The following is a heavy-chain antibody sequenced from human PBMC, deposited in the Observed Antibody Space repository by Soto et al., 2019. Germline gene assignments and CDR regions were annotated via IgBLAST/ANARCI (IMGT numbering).Heavy chain of an antibody. J-gene: IGHJ4*02. CDR2: ILHDETP. V-gene: IGHV3-23*01. D-gene: IGHD2-21*01. CDR3: AKDLFPTSGQRFFFES. Sequence: LRLSCAASGFTFSTYAMTWVRQAPGRGLEWVSTILHDETPFYTDSVKGRFTISRDNVRGTLYLQMNGLRVEDVALYFCAKDLFPTSGQRFFFESWGQGSLVTVSS. CDR1: GFTFSTYA.